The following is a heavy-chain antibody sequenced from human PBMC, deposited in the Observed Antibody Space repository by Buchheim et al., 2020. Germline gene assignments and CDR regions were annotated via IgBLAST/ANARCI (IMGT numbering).Heavy chain of an antibody. Sequence: QVQLVESGGGVVQPGRSLRLSCAASGFSSSSYGMHWVRQAPGKGLEWVAVISYAGSDKHYADSVKGRFTISRDNSKNTVYLQMDSLRGEDSAVYYCTKDGAIGAIYYYYSGMDVWGQGTT. J-gene: IGHJ6*02. CDR3: TKDGAIGAIYYYYSGMDV. CDR2: ISYAGSDK. V-gene: IGHV3-30*18. D-gene: IGHD6-13*01. CDR1: GFSSSSYG.